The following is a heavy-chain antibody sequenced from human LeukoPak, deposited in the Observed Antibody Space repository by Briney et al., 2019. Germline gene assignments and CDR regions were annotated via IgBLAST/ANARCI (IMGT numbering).Heavy chain of an antibody. Sequence: GGSLRLSCAASGFTFSSYAMHWVRQAPGKGLEWVTFISYDGSNKYYADSVKGRFTISRDNSKNTLYLQMNSLRAEDTAVYYCAGGDWGFDYWGQGTLVTVSS. CDR1: GFTFSSYA. V-gene: IGHV3-30-3*01. J-gene: IGHJ4*02. CDR2: ISYDGSNK. CDR3: AGGDWGFDY. D-gene: IGHD3/OR15-3a*01.